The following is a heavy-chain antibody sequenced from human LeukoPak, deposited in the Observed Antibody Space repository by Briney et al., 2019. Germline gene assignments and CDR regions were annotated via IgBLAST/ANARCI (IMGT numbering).Heavy chain of an antibody. CDR1: GYTFTSYD. Sequence: ASVKVSCKASGYTFTSYDTNWVRQATGQGLEWMGWMNPNSGNTGYAQKFQGRVTMTRNTSISTAYMELSSLRSEDTAVYYCARGPMTELSGNWFDPWGQGTLVTVSS. J-gene: IGHJ5*02. D-gene: IGHD3-16*02. V-gene: IGHV1-8*01. CDR2: MNPNSGNT. CDR3: ARGPMTELSGNWFDP.